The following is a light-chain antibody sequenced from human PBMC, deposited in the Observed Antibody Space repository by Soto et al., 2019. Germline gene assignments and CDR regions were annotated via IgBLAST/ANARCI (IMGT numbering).Light chain of an antibody. V-gene: IGKV1-8*01. CDR2: AAS. CDR3: QQHYSYPRQ. Sequence: AIRMTQSPSSFSASTGDRVTITCRASQGISSYLAWYQQKPGKAPKLLIYAASTLQSGVPSRFSGSGSGTAFTLTISCLQSEDFAPYYCQQHYSYPRQFGQRTKVDIK. J-gene: IGKJ1*01. CDR1: QGISSY.